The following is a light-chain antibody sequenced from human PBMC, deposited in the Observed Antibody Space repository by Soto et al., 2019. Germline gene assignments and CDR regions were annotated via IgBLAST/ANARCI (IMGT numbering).Light chain of an antibody. Sequence: QSALTQPASVSGSPGQSITISCTGTSSDVGGYNYVSWYQQHPGKAPKLMISEVSNRPSGVSNRFSGSKSGNTASLTISGLQAEDEADYYCSSYTSSSTLGVFGTGTKVTV. V-gene: IGLV2-14*01. CDR2: EVS. J-gene: IGLJ1*01. CDR1: SSDVGGYNY. CDR3: SSYTSSSTLGV.